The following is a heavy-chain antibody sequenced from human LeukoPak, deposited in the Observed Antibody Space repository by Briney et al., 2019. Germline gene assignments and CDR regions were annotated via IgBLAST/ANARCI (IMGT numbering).Heavy chain of an antibody. CDR3: ARDRISPRTGDNPYYFDY. V-gene: IGHV3-33*01. J-gene: IGHJ4*02. Sequence: PGGSLRLSCAAFGFTFSSYGMHWVRQAPGKGLEWVAVIWYDGSNKYYADSMKGRFTISRDNSKNTLYLQMNSLRSEDTAVYYCARDRISPRTGDNPYYFDYWGQGTLVTVSS. CDR2: IWYDGSNK. D-gene: IGHD7-27*01. CDR1: GFTFSSYG.